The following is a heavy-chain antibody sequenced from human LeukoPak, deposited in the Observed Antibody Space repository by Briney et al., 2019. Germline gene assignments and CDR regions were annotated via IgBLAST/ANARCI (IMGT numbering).Heavy chain of an antibody. J-gene: IGHJ6*02. V-gene: IGHV3-7*01. D-gene: IGHD1-14*01. CDR2: IEQDGTEK. CDR1: GFTLSTYW. CDR3: ARDEPGARYYYYGMDV. Sequence: GGSLRLSCAASGFTLSTYWMSWVRQAPGKGLEWVANIEQDGTEKDYVDSVKGRFTISRDNGTNSLYLQMSSLRAEAPAVYYCARDEPGARYYYYGMDVWGQGTTVTVSS.